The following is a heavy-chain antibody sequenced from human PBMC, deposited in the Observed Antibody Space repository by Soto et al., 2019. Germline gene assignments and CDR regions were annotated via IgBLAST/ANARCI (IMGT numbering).Heavy chain of an antibody. CDR3: ARGVDIVANFDY. CDR2: IYYSGST. CDR1: GGSITSGGHY. Sequence: QVQLQESGPGLVKPSQTLSLTCTVSGGSITSGGHYWSWIRQHPGKGLEWIGYIYYSGSTYYNPSLKSRVTISVDTSKNQFSLKLSSVTAADTAVYYCARGVDIVANFDYWGQGTLVTVSS. J-gene: IGHJ4*02. D-gene: IGHD5-12*01. V-gene: IGHV4-31*03.